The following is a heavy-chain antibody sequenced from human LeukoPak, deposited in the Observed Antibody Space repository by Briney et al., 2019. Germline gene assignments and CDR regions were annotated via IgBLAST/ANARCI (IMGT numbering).Heavy chain of an antibody. CDR1: GDSISSSSHY. Sequence: KPSETLSLICSVSGDSISSSSHYWGWIRQPPGKGLEWIGDIYDSGSTYNPSLKGRVTISVDTSKNQFSLKLSSVTAADTAVYYCARHRSGVVRAFDIWGQGTMVTVSS. D-gene: IGHD6-25*01. V-gene: IGHV4-39*01. CDR3: ARHRSGVVRAFDI. CDR2: IYDSGST. J-gene: IGHJ3*02.